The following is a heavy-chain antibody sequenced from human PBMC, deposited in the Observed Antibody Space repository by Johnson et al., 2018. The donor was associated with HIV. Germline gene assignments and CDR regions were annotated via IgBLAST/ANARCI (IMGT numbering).Heavy chain of an antibody. D-gene: IGHD1-26*01. V-gene: IGHV3-20*04. Sequence: VQLVESGGGVLRPGTSLRLSCEGFGFIFDDYGLNWVRQAPGKGLEWVSGINWNGGTTGYADSVKGRCTISRDNDKNSLYLQMSSLRAEDTALYYCAREVIVGATNALDIWGQGTMVTVSS. CDR3: AREVIVGATNALDI. J-gene: IGHJ3*02. CDR1: GFIFDDYG. CDR2: INWNGGTT.